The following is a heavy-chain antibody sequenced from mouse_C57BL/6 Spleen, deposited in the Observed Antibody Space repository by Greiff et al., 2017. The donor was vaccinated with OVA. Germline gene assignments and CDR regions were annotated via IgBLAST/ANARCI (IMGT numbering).Heavy chain of an antibody. D-gene: IGHD1-1*01. CDR1: GYAFSSSW. CDR3: ARCGSSSYYYAMDY. J-gene: IGHJ4*01. Sequence: VQLQQSGPELVKPGASVKISCKASGYAFSSSWMNWVKQRPGKGLEWIGRIYPGDGDPNYNGKFKGKATLTADKSSSTAYMQLSSLTSEDSAVYFCARCGSSSYYYAMDYWGQGTSVTVSS. V-gene: IGHV1-82*01. CDR2: IYPGDGDP.